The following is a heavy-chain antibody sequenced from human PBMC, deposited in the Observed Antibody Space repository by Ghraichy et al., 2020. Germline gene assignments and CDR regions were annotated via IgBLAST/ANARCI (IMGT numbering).Heavy chain of an antibody. V-gene: IGHV3-23*01. J-gene: IGHJ4*02. CDR1: GFTFSSYA. CDR2: ISGSGGTT. Sequence: GESLNISCAASGFTFSSYAMSWVRQAPGKGLEWVSGISGSGGTTSYADSVKGRFTISRDNSKNTLYLQMNSLRAEDTAVYYCAKRRMGYGDYILWGQGTLVTVSS. D-gene: IGHD4-17*01. CDR3: AKRRMGYGDYIL.